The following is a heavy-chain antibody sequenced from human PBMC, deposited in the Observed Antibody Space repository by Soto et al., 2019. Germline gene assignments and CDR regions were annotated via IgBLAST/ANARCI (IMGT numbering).Heavy chain of an antibody. CDR2: ISTYNGDT. V-gene: IGHV1-18*04. Sequence: QVQLAQSGAEVKKPGASVKVSCKASGYPFTTYGISWVRQAPGQGLEWMGWISTYNGDTEYPQSLQGRVTMTRDTSTATAYMELRSLRSDDTAVYYCAMGSYSSISWELDSHYYHALGVWGQGTTVTVSS. CDR1: GYPFTTYG. D-gene: IGHD6-13*01. CDR3: AMGSYSSISWELDSHYYHALGV. J-gene: IGHJ6*02.